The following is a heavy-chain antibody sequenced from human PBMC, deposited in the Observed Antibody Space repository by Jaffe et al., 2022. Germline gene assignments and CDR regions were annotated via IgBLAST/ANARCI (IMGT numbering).Heavy chain of an antibody. CDR2: IYHSGST. D-gene: IGHD3-10*01. V-gene: IGHV4-38-2*01. CDR1: GYSISSGYY. CDR3: ARVGYYGSGSYYNNWYFDL. Sequence: QVQLQESGPGLVKPSETLSLTCAVSGYSISSGYYWGWIRQPPGKGLEWIGSIYHSGSTYYNPSLKSRVTISVDTSKNQFSLKLSSVTAADTAVYYCARVGYYGSGSYYNNWYFDLWGRGTLVTVSS. J-gene: IGHJ2*01.